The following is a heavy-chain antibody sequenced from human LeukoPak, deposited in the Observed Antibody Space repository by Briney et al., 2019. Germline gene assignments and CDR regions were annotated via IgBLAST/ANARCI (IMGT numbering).Heavy chain of an antibody. Sequence: ASVKVSCKASGGTFRSYAINWVRPAPGKGLEWRGGIIPMVNTPKYAQKSQGRVTITADESTRTGYREVSSLRSEDTAVYYCAIFQGTYGDNDNDYWGQGTLVTVSS. CDR2: IIPMVNTP. J-gene: IGHJ4*02. CDR3: AIFQGTYGDNDNDY. V-gene: IGHV1-69*01. D-gene: IGHD4-17*01. CDR1: GGTFRSYA.